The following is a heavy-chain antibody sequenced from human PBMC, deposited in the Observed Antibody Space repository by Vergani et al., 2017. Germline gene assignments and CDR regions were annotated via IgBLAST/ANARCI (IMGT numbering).Heavy chain of an antibody. V-gene: IGHV4-34*01. CDR3: ARGRAVLRYFEWLSHFDY. J-gene: IGHJ4*02. CDR2: INHSGST. Sequence: QVQLQQWGAALLKPSETLSLTCAVYGGSFSGYYWSWIRQPPGKGLEWIGEINHSGSTNYNPSLKSRVTISVDTSKNQFSLKLSSVTAAATAVYYCARGRAVLRYFEWLSHFDYWGQGTLVTVSS. CDR1: GGSFSGYY. D-gene: IGHD3-9*01.